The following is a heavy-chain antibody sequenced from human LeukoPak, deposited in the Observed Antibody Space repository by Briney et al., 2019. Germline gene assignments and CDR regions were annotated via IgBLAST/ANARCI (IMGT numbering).Heavy chain of an antibody. CDR3: TRRLMTTVNDY. V-gene: IGHV3-73*01. CDR1: GFSFSGSA. CDR2: NRSKANDHAT. J-gene: IGHJ4*02. Sequence: GGSLKLSCAASGFSFSGSAMHWVRQSPGKGLERVGRNRSKANDHATAYAASVRGRFTISRDDSKNTAYLQMNSLKTEDTAVYYCTRRLMTTVNDYWGQGTLVTVSS. D-gene: IGHD4-17*01.